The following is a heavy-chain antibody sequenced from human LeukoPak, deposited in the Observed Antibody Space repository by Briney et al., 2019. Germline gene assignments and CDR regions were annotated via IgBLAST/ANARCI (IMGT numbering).Heavy chain of an antibody. Sequence: SETLSLTCTVSGGSISSYYWSWIRQPPGKGLEWIGYIYTSGSTNYNPSLKSRVTISVDTSKNQFSLKLSSVTAADTAVYYCARHYYDSSGYYGGDWFDPWAREPWSPSPQ. CDR2: IYTSGST. V-gene: IGHV4-4*09. J-gene: IGHJ5*02. CDR1: GGSISSYY. D-gene: IGHD3-22*01. CDR3: ARHYYDSSGYYGGDWFDP.